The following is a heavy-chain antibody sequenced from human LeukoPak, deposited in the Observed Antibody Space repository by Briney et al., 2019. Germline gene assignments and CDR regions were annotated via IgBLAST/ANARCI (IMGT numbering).Heavy chain of an antibody. CDR3: ARVAQYLVGASSTAFFEY. CDR2: ISTLGST. D-gene: IGHD1-26*01. CDR1: GGSISSYY. V-gene: IGHV4-4*07. Sequence: SETLSLTCTVSGGSISSYYWSWIRQPAGKGLEWIGHISTLGSTNYNPSLKSRVSMSVDTSNYHFSLKLTFVTAADTAIYYCARVAQYLVGASSTAFFEYWGQGTLVTVSS. J-gene: IGHJ4*02.